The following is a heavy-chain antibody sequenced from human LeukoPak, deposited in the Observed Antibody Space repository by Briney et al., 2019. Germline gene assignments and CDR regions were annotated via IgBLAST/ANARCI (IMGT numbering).Heavy chain of an antibody. Sequence: ASVKVSCKASGYTFTTYDINWVRQATGQGLEWMGWMNPNSGNTGYAQKFQGRVTMTRNASISTAYMELSSLRSEDTAVYYCARGPNKSDGGNSGSAWFDPWGQGTLVTVSS. D-gene: IGHD4-23*01. V-gene: IGHV1-8*01. CDR1: GYTFTTYD. CDR2: MNPNSGNT. CDR3: ARGPNKSDGGNSGSAWFDP. J-gene: IGHJ5*02.